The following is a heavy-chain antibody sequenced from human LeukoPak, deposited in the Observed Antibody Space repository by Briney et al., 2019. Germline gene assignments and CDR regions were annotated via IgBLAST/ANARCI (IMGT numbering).Heavy chain of an antibody. CDR2: IYYSGTT. CDR1: GGSISSSSYY. D-gene: IGHD4-17*01. J-gene: IGHJ5*02. CDR3: TQDYGHYPNPPT. Sequence: SETLSLTCTVSGGSISSSSYYWGWIRQPPGKGLEWIGSIYYSGTTYYNPSLKSRVTISVDTSKNQFSLNLSSVTAADTAVYYCTQDYGHYPNPPTWGQGTLVTVSS. V-gene: IGHV4-39*07.